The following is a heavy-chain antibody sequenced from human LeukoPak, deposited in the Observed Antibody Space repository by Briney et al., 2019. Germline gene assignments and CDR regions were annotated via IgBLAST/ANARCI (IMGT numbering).Heavy chain of an antibody. D-gene: IGHD6-25*01. CDR1: GFTVSSNY. V-gene: IGHV3-53*01. CDR2: IYNGGST. J-gene: IGHJ3*02. Sequence: PGGSLRLSCAASGFTVSSNYMIWVRQAPGKGLEWVSVIYNGGSTHYGDSVKGRFTIPRDNSKNTLYLQLNSLRAEDTAVDYCAREDSSGWKGLGAFDIWGQGTMVTVSS. CDR3: AREDSSGWKGLGAFDI.